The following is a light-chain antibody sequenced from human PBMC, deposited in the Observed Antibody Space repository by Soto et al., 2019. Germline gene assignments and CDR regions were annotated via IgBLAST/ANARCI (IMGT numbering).Light chain of an antibody. V-gene: IGLV2-14*03. J-gene: IGLJ1*01. CDR3: SSYTSSSTYV. Sequence: QSALTQPASVSGSPGQSITISCTGTSSDVGDYNYVSWYQQHPGKAPKLMIYDVSNRPSGVSNRFSGSKSGNTASLTISGLQAEDEADHYCSSYTSSSTYVFGTGTKLTVL. CDR1: SSDVGDYNY. CDR2: DVS.